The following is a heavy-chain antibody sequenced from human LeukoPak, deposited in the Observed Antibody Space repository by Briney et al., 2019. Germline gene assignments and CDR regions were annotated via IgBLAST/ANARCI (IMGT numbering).Heavy chain of an antibody. D-gene: IGHD6-19*01. CDR3: ASLAGSIAVAGTMGAFDI. J-gene: IGHJ3*02. V-gene: IGHV4-39*01. CDR1: GGSFSGYY. CDR2: IYYSGST. Sequence: PSETLSLTCAVYGGSFSGYYWGWIRRPPGKGLEWIGSIYYSGSTYYNPSLKSRVTISVDTSKNQFSLKLSSVTAADTAVYYCASLAGSIAVAGTMGAFDIWGQGTMVTVSS.